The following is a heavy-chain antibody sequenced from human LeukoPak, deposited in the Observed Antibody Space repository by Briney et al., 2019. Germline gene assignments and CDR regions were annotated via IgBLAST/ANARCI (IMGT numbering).Heavy chain of an antibody. Sequence: SSETLSLTCTVSGGSISSYYWSWIRQPPGKGLEWIGYIYYSGSTNYNPSLKSRVTISVDTSKNQFSLKLSSVTAADTAVYYCARYDGPFEYWGQGTLVTVSS. CDR3: ARYDGPFEY. D-gene: IGHD3-16*01. CDR2: IYYSGST. V-gene: IGHV4-59*01. CDR1: GGSISSYY. J-gene: IGHJ4*02.